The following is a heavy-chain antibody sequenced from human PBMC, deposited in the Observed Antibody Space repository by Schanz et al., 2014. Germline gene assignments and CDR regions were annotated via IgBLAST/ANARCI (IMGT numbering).Heavy chain of an antibody. V-gene: IGHV1-18*01. D-gene: IGHD1-1*01. J-gene: IGHJ4*02. CDR1: GYTLTGFG. Sequence: QVQLVQSGAEVKKPGASVKVSCKASGYTLTGFGVSWVRQAPGQGREWMGWISAYSGNSKYAQKLQGRVTMTTDTSTNTAYMELRSLPSDDTAVYYCARDRDQWDGNVCDLWGPGTLVTVSS. CDR2: ISAYSGNS. CDR3: ARDRDQWDGNVCDL.